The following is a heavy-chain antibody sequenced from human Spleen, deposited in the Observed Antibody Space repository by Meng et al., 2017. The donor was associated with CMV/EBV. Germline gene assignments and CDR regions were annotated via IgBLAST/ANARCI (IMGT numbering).Heavy chain of an antibody. V-gene: IGHV1-2*02. D-gene: IGHD3-3*01. CDR2: INPNSGGT. J-gene: IGHJ6*02. Sequence: ASVKVSCKASGYTFTSYDINWVRQAPGQGLEWMGRINPNSGGTNYAQKFQGTVTMTRDTSISTAYMALSRLTSDDTAVYYCARADPLETYYYYGMDVWGQGTTVTVSS. CDR3: ARADPLETYYYYGMDV. CDR1: GYTFTSYD.